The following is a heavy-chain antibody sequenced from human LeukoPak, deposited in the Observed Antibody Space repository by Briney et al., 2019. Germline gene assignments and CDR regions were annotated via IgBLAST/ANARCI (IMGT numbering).Heavy chain of an antibody. D-gene: IGHD4-17*01. CDR1: GFTFNTYS. V-gene: IGHV3-30-3*01. J-gene: IGHJ4*02. CDR3: ARERESDYATEVFDY. CDR2: ISYDGSNK. Sequence: GRSLRLSCAASGFTFNTYSMHWVRRAPGKGLEWVALISYDGSNKYYGDSVKGRFTISRENSKNTLYLQMNSLRAEDTAVYYCARERESDYATEVFDYWGQGTLVTVSS.